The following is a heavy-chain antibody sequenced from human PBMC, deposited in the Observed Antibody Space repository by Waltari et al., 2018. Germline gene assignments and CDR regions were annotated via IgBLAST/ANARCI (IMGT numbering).Heavy chain of an antibody. D-gene: IGHD1-1*01. CDR1: GYTFTGYY. V-gene: IGHV1-2*06. Sequence: QVQLVQSGAEVKKPGASVKVSCKASGYTFTGYYMHWVRQAPGQGLEWMGRINPNSGGTNYAQKFQGRVTMTTDTSTSTAYMELRSLRSDDTAVYYCARDHRPTSRAFDIWGQGTMVTVSS. CDR3: ARDHRPTSRAFDI. J-gene: IGHJ3*02. CDR2: INPNSGGT.